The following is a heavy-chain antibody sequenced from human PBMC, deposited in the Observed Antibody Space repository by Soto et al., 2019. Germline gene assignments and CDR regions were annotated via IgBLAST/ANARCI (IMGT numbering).Heavy chain of an antibody. J-gene: IGHJ6*02. D-gene: IGHD3-10*01. V-gene: IGHV4-31*02. CDR2: IYYSANT. CDR1: GGSISSGGYY. Sequence: QVQLQESGPGLVNPSQTLSLTCSVSGGSISSGGYYWSWIRQPPGKGLEWIGYIYYSANTHYNPSLKGRVSISADTSKNQFSLNLSSVTAADTAVYYCARSGGNSYYYGMDVWGQGTTVTVSS. CDR3: ARSGGNSYYYGMDV.